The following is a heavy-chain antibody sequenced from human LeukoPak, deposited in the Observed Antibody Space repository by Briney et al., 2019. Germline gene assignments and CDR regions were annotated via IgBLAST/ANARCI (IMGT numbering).Heavy chain of an antibody. D-gene: IGHD3-22*01. V-gene: IGHV1-2*02. Sequence: ASVKVSCTASGYTFTGYYMHWVRQAPGQGLEWMGWINPNSGGTNYAQKLQGRVTMTTDTSTSTAYMELRSLRSDDTAVYYCARNSYYYDSSGYHYFDYWGQGTLVTVSS. CDR2: INPNSGGT. J-gene: IGHJ4*02. CDR1: GYTFTGYY. CDR3: ARNSYYYDSSGYHYFDY.